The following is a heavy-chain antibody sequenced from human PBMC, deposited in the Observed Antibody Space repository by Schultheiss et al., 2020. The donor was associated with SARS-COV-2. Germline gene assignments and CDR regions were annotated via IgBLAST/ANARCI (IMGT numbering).Heavy chain of an antibody. J-gene: IGHJ4*02. CDR3: ASRAGHYYDILTGYYRNAYFFDY. CDR1: GGSISSYY. CDR2: IYYTGST. D-gene: IGHD3-9*01. Sequence: SETLSLTCTVSGGSISSYYWSWIRQPPGKGLEWIGYIYYTGSTNYNPSLKGRVTISVDTSKNRFSLMLSSVTAADTAVYYCASRAGHYYDILTGYYRNAYFFDYWGQGTLVTVSS. V-gene: IGHV4-59*08.